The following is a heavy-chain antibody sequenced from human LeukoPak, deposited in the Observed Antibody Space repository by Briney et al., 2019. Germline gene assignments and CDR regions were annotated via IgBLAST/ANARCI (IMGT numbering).Heavy chain of an antibody. Sequence: PGGSLRLSCAASGFTFSGYWMHWVRQAPGKGLAWVSRISDGGGTTTYADSVKGRFTISRDNAKNTLYLQMNGLRAEDTAVYYCSRSAYYDGSGNYYDYWGQGTLVTVSS. CDR3: SRSAYYDGSGNYYDY. CDR1: GFTFSGYW. CDR2: ISDGGGTT. D-gene: IGHD3-22*01. V-gene: IGHV3-74*01. J-gene: IGHJ4*02.